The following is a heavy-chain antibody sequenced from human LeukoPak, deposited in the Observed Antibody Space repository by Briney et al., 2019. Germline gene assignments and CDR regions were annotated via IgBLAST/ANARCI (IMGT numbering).Heavy chain of an antibody. V-gene: IGHV4-59*01. Sequence: SETLSLTCTVSGSSISSYYWSWIRQPPGKGLEWIGYIYYSGSTNYNPSLKSRVTISVDTSKNQFSLKLSSVTAADTAVYYCATRGYGSYYYYYGMDVWGQGTTVTVSS. CDR3: ATRGYGSYYYYYGMDV. CDR2: IYYSGST. J-gene: IGHJ6*02. CDR1: GSSISSYY. D-gene: IGHD1-1*01.